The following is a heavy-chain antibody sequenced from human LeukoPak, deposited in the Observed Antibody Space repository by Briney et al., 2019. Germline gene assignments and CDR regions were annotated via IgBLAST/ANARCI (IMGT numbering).Heavy chain of an antibody. D-gene: IGHD2-15*01. J-gene: IGHJ6*03. CDR1: GGSISSHY. CDR3: TRELPGNYYYYYYMDV. CDR2: IYYSGST. V-gene: IGHV4-59*11. Sequence: PSETLSLTCTVSGGSISSHYWSWIRQPPGKGLEWIGYIYYSGSTNYNPSLKSRVTISVDTSKNQFSLKLSSVTAADTAVYYSTRELPGNYYYYYYMDVWGKGTTVTVSS.